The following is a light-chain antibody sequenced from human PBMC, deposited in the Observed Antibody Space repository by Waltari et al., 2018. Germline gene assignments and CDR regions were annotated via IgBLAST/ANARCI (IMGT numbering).Light chain of an antibody. CDR1: QSVNRF. CDR2: AAV. Sequence: DIQMTQSPSSLSASVGDRVTITCRASQSVNRFLNWYQHRPGKVPKLLIFAAVSLHSGAPSRFRGSGSATEYTLTISSLQPEDFATYYCQQTYSLRTFGQGTIVDI. CDR3: QQTYSLRT. V-gene: IGKV1-39*01. J-gene: IGKJ2*02.